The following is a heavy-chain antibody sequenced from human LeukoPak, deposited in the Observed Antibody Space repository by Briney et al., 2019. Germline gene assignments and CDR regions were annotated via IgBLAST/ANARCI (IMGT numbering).Heavy chain of an antibody. V-gene: IGHV1-69*06. J-gene: IGHJ4*02. Sequence: ASVKVSCKASGDTFSNYAISWVRQAPGQGLEWMGGIIPIFDTANYAQKLQGRITITADKSTSTAYMELSGLRSEDTAVYYCVRFFTYDSGSYFEYWGQGTLVTVSS. CDR3: VRFFTYDSGSYFEY. D-gene: IGHD3-10*01. CDR2: IIPIFDTA. CDR1: GDTFSNYA.